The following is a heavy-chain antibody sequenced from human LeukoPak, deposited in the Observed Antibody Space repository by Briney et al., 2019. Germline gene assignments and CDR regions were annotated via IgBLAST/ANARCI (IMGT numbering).Heavy chain of an antibody. V-gene: IGHV1-3*01. Sequence: ASVKVSCKASGYSFSTYAINWVRQAPGQRLEWMGWINAGNGDTRYSQKFQGRVTITRDTSASTAYMELSRLTYDDTAVYYCVRDLATVATPYFDYWGQGALVTVSS. CDR1: GYSFSTYA. CDR2: INAGNGDT. J-gene: IGHJ4*02. CDR3: VRDLATVATPYFDY. D-gene: IGHD4-23*01.